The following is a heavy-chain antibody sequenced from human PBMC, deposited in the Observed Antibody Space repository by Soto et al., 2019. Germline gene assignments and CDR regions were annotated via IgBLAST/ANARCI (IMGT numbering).Heavy chain of an antibody. CDR1: GGTFSSYA. Sequence: GASVKVSCKASGGTFSSYATSWVRQAPGQGLEWMGGIIPIFGTANYAQKFQGRVTITADESTSTAYMELSSLRSEDTAVYYCARDLSITIFGVVSPLGMDVWGQGTTVTVSS. D-gene: IGHD3-3*01. CDR3: ARDLSITIFGVVSPLGMDV. CDR2: IIPIFGTA. V-gene: IGHV1-69*13. J-gene: IGHJ6*02.